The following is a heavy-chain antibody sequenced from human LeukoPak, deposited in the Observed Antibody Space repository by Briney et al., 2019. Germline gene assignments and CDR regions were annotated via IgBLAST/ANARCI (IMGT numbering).Heavy chain of an antibody. J-gene: IGHJ4*02. Sequence: PSETLSLTCTVSGGSISSYYWSWIRQPPGQGLEWFGYIYYSGSTNYNPSLKSRVTISVDTSKNQFSLKLSSVSAADTAVYYCARVSEDGYNYFDYWGQGTLVTVSS. V-gene: IGHV4-59*01. CDR2: IYYSGST. CDR3: ARVSEDGYNYFDY. D-gene: IGHD5-24*01. CDR1: GGSISSYY.